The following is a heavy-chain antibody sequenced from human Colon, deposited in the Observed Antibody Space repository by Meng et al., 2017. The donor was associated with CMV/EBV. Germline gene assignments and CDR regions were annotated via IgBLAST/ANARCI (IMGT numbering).Heavy chain of an antibody. J-gene: IGHJ4*02. CDR2: MTYVGGNA. V-gene: IGHV3-30*03. CDR3: ARYGGWNCDY. CDR1: GFTFSSNG. D-gene: IGHD6-19*01. Sequence: QVQLEESGGGVVQPAGSLTLSCVVSGFTFSSNGMYCVRQLPGKRLEWGACMTYVGGNASYTPSVQSRITMSVDNSNNQFYLKMSTVTAADTAVYYRARYGGWNCDYWGQGTLVTVFS.